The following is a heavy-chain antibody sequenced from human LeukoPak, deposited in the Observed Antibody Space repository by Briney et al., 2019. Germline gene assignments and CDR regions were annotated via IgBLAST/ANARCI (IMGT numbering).Heavy chain of an antibody. J-gene: IGHJ3*01. V-gene: IGHV3-21*01. CDR1: GFTFSSHS. CDR3: TRETSEGFDP. D-gene: IGHD3-9*01. Sequence: GRSLRLSCAASGFTFSSHSMNWVRRAPGDGLEWVSSIGSSSSSIYYADSVKGRFTISRDNAKNSLYLQMNSMRGEDSAVYYCTRETSEGFDPWGQGTMVTVSS. CDR2: IGSSSSSI.